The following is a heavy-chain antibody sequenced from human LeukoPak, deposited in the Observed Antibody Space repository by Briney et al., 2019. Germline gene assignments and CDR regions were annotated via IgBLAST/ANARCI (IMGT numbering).Heavy chain of an antibody. V-gene: IGHV4-39*01. D-gene: IGHD3-10*01. CDR2: IFYSGCT. Sequence: KPSETLSLTCTLSGASINSISYYWGWIRQPPGKRLEWIGSIFYSGCTYYNPSLMSRVSISVDTSKDQFSLKLTSVTAADTALYYCARQQYPIWFGVDYWGQGILVTVSS. J-gene: IGHJ4*02. CDR3: ARQQYPIWFGVDY. CDR1: GASINSISYY.